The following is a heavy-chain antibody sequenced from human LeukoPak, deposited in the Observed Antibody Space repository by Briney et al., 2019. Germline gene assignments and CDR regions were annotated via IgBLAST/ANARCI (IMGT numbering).Heavy chain of an antibody. CDR1: GFIFSSYW. D-gene: IGHD6-13*01. V-gene: IGHV3-7*01. J-gene: IGHJ4*02. Sequence: GGSLRLSCAASGFIFSSYWMSWVRQAPGKGLEWVANIKQDGSEKYYVDSVKGRFTISRDNAKNSLYLQMNSLRAEDTAVYYCVRLTAAGRRTDFDYWGQGTLVTVSS. CDR3: VRLTAAGRRTDFDY. CDR2: IKQDGSEK.